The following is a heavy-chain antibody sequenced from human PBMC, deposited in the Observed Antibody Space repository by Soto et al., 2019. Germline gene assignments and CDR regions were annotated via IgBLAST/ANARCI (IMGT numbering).Heavy chain of an antibody. CDR2: IYYSGST. CDR1: GGSISSYY. Sequence: SETLSLTCTVSGGSISSYYWSWIRQPPGKGLEWIGYIYYSGSTNYNPSLKSRVTISVDTSKNQFSLKLSSVTAADTAVYYCAGIAAAGTTYYFDYWGQGTLVTVSS. V-gene: IGHV4-59*01. CDR3: AGIAAAGTTYYFDY. D-gene: IGHD6-13*01. J-gene: IGHJ4*02.